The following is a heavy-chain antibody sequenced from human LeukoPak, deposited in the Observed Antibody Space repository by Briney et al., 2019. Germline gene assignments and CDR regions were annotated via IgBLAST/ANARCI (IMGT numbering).Heavy chain of an antibody. V-gene: IGHV3-23*01. Sequence: GGSLRLSCAASGFTFSSHAMSWVRQAPGKGLEWGSAISGSGGSTYEADSVKGRFTIARDNSKNPLYLQMNSLRAEDTAVYYCAKTDSSSWYASNWFDPWGQGTLATVSS. D-gene: IGHD6-13*01. CDR3: AKTDSSSWYASNWFDP. CDR1: GFTFSSHA. CDR2: ISGSGGST. J-gene: IGHJ5*02.